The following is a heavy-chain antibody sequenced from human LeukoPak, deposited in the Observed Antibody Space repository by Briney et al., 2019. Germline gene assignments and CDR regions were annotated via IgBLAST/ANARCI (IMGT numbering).Heavy chain of an antibody. CDR3: ARRRAAAGKYYFDY. Sequence: GESLKISCKGSGYSFIDYWIGWVRQMPGKGLEWMGIIYRGDSDARYSPSFQGQVTISVDKSISTAYLQWSSLKATDSAMYYCARRRAAAGKYYFDYWGQGTLVTVSS. CDR1: GYSFIDYW. J-gene: IGHJ4*02. CDR2: IYRGDSDA. D-gene: IGHD6-13*01. V-gene: IGHV5-51*01.